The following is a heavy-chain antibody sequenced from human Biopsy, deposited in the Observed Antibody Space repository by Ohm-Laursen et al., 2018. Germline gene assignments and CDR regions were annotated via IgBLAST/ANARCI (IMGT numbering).Heavy chain of an antibody. D-gene: IGHD4-11*01. V-gene: IGHV4-59*01. CDR1: GASITSYY. J-gene: IGHJ6*02. CDR2: IYYSVMT. Sequence: SETLSLTWSVSGASITSYYWSWIRQPPGKGLEWIGHIYYSVMTNYNPSLQSRVSISVDTSRNQVSLTLSSVTAADTAVYYCARDSGILNYGNFKYYHYYGMDVWGQGTMVTVSS. CDR3: ARDSGILNYGNFKYYHYYGMDV.